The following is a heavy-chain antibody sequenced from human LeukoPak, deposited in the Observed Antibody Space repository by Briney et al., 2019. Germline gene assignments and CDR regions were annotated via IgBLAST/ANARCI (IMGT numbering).Heavy chain of an antibody. D-gene: IGHD6-19*01. CDR3: ARDSTGAGTVPPDY. V-gene: IGHV1-18*01. Sequence: ASVKVSCKASGYTFTSYGISWVRQAPGQGLEWMGWISAYNGNTNYAQKLQGRVTMTTDTSTSTAYMELRSLRSDDTAVYYCARDSTGAGTVPPDYWGQGTLVTVSS. CDR2: ISAYNGNT. J-gene: IGHJ4*02. CDR1: GYTFTSYG.